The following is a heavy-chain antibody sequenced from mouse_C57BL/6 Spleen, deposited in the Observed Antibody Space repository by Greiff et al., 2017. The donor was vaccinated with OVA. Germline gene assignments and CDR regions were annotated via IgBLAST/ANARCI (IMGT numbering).Heavy chain of an antibody. D-gene: IGHD2-12*01. CDR3: ARRSNDVYYAMDY. CDR1: GFTFSDYG. CDR2: ISRGSSTT. V-gene: IGHV5-17*01. Sequence: EVKRVESGGGLVKPGGSLKLSCAASGFTFSDYGMHWVRQAPEQGLEWVAYISRGSSTTYYADTLKGRFTISRDNSYNTLFLPLTSRRTDDTAMYYCARRSNDVYYAMDYWGQGTSVTVSS. J-gene: IGHJ4*01.